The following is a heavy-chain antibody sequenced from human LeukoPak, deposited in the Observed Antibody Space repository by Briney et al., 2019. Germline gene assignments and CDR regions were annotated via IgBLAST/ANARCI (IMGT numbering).Heavy chain of an antibody. V-gene: IGHV1-18*01. J-gene: IGHJ3*02. Sequence: ASVKVSCKASGYTFTSYGIGWVRQAPGQGLEWMGWISAYNGNTNYAQKLQGRVTMTTDTSTSTAYMELRSLRSDDTAVYYCARVRYDYVWGSYRPLGAFDIWGQGTMVTVSS. CDR1: GYTFTSYG. CDR3: ARVRYDYVWGSYRPLGAFDI. D-gene: IGHD3-16*02. CDR2: ISAYNGNT.